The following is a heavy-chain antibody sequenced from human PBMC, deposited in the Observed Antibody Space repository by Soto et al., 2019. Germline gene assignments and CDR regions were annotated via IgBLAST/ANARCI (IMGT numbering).Heavy chain of an antibody. Sequence: PSETLSLTCAVYGGSFSYHCWSWIRQPPGKGLEWIGEINHNGSPNYNPSLKSRVTISVDTSKNQFSLKLSAVAAADTAVYYCAGGSWQRRFDSWGKGTPLTVST. J-gene: IGHJ4*02. CDR2: INHNGSP. V-gene: IGHV4-34*01. CDR3: AGGSWQRRFDS. CDR1: GGSFSYHC. D-gene: IGHD6-25*01.